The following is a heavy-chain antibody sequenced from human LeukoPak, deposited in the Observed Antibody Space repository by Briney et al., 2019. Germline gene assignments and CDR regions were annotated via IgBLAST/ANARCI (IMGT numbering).Heavy chain of an antibody. D-gene: IGHD3-22*01. J-gene: IGHJ4*02. Sequence: GGSLRLSCAASGFTFSSHGMHWVRQAPGKGLEWVSIIWYDGSDEYYADSVKGRFTISRDNSKNTLYLQMNSLRAEDTAVYYCARDGGYHSSGPYDYWGQGTLVTVSS. V-gene: IGHV3-33*01. CDR3: ARDGGYHSSGPYDY. CDR2: IWYDGSDE. CDR1: GFTFSSHG.